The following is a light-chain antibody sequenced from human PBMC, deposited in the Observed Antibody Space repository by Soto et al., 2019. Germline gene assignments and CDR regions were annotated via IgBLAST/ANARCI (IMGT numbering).Light chain of an antibody. J-gene: IGKJ2*01. CDR3: QQGSSAPFT. CDR1: QTINTY. V-gene: IGKV1-39*01. CDR2: AAS. Sequence: DIQVTQSPSSLSASVGDRVTITCRTSQTINTYLNWYQQQPGKAPKLLIFAASTLHSGVPSRFSGSGSGTDFTLTITSLQPKDFATYYCQQGSSAPFTFGPGTQLEV.